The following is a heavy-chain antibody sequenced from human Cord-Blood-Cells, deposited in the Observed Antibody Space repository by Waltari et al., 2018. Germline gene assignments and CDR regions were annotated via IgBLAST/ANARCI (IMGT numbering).Heavy chain of an antibody. CDR1: GFTFSSYA. D-gene: IGHD5-18*01. V-gene: IGHV3-30*04. CDR3: AREVRDTAIPPIDY. Sequence: QVQLVESGGGVVQPGRSLRLSCAASGFTFSSYAMHWVRQAPGKGLEGVAVISYDGSNKYYGDSVKGRFNISRENSKNTLYLQMNSLRAEDTAVYYCAREVRDTAIPPIDYWGQGTLVTVSS. CDR2: ISYDGSNK. J-gene: IGHJ4*02.